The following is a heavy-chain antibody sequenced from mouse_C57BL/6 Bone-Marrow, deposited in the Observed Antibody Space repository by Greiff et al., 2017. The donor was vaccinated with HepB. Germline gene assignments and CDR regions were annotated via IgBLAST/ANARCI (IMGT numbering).Heavy chain of an antibody. Sequence: VKLMESGPELVKPGASVKISCKASGYSFTSYYIHWVKQRPGQGLEWIGWIYPGSGNTKYNEKFKGKATLTADTSSSTAYMQLSSLTSEDSAVYYCARGGYRDYWGQGTTLTVSS. CDR3: ARGGYRDY. J-gene: IGHJ2*01. CDR2: IYPGSGNT. D-gene: IGHD2-12*01. V-gene: IGHV1-66*01. CDR1: GYSFTSYY.